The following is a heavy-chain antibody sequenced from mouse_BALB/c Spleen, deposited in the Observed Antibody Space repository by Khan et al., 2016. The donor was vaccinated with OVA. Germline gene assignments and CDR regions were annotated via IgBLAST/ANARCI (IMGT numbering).Heavy chain of an antibody. CDR2: IWRSGIT. Sequence: QVQLKQSGPGLVQPSQSLSITCTVSGYSLTNYGVHWVRQSPGKGLEWLGVIWRSGITDYNATFISRLSISRDTSKSQVFFKMNSLQANATAIYYCARNRNGYFDYWGQGTTLTVSS. J-gene: IGHJ2*01. CDR3: ARNRNGYFDY. V-gene: IGHV2-2*02. D-gene: IGHD1-1*02. CDR1: GYSLTNYG.